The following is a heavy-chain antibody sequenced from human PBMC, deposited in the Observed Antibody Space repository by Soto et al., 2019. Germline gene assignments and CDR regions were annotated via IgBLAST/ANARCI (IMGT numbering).Heavy chain of an antibody. CDR1: GGSISTTNYY. J-gene: IGHJ2*01. D-gene: IGHD4-17*01. CDR3: ARRGDYDGYFDL. CDR2: IYDSGST. V-gene: IGHV4-39*01. Sequence: QLQLQESGPGLVKPSETLSLTCTISGGSISTTNYYWGWIRQPPGKGLEWIGTIYDSGSTYYNPSLKVRVTISVDTSKNQSSLKLSSVTAADTAVYYCARRGDYDGYFDLWGRGTLVTVSS.